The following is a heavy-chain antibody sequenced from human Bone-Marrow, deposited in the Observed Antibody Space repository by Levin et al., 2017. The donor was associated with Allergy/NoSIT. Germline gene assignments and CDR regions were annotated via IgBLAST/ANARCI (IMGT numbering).Heavy chain of an antibody. CDR2: IYYSGST. Sequence: TSETLSLTCTVSGGSISSGGYYWSWIRQHPGKGLEWIGYIYYSGSTYYNPSLKSRVTISVDTSKNQFSLKLSSVTAADTAVYYCARISYYYDSSGYPSYYFDYWGQGTLVTVSS. CDR1: GGSISSGGYY. J-gene: IGHJ4*02. CDR3: ARISYYYDSSGYPSYYFDY. V-gene: IGHV4-31*03. D-gene: IGHD3-22*01.